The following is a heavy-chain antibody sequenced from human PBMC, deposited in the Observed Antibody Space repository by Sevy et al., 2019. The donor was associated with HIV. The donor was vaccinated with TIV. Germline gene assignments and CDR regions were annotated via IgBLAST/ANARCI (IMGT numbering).Heavy chain of an antibody. V-gene: IGHV1-46*01. J-gene: IGHJ3*02. CDR2: INLSDAST. CDR3: ACDHTVIGSSWYGAFDI. CDR1: VYTFTSYY. Sequence: ASVKVSCKASVYTFTSYYMHWVRQAPGQGLEGMGIINLSDASTSYAQRLQGRVTMTRDTSTSTVYMELSSLRSEDTAVYYCACDHTVIGSSWYGAFDIWGQGIMVTVSS. D-gene: IGHD6-13*01.